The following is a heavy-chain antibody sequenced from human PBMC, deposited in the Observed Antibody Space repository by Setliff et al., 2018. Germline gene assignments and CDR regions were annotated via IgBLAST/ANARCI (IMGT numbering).Heavy chain of an antibody. V-gene: IGHV3-33*01. D-gene: IGHD6-19*01. CDR2: IWADPNSNTK. CDR3: TRDPPGSGWSFDY. Sequence: GGSLRLSCAASGFTFNTHAMHWVRQAPGKGLEWVAMIWADPNSNTKYYADSVKGRFSVSRDNSRNTVFLQMTGLRAEDTALYYCTRDPPGSGWSFDYWGQGALVTVSS. J-gene: IGHJ4*02. CDR1: GFTFNTHA.